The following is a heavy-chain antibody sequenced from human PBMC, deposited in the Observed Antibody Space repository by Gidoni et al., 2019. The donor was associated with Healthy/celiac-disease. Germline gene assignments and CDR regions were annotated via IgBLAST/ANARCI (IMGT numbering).Heavy chain of an antibody. CDR1: GFTFRSYS. J-gene: IGHJ3*02. CDR2: MSSSSIYI. V-gene: IGHV3-21*01. Sequence: EVQLVESGGGLVKPGGSLRLSCAASGFTFRSYSMNWVRQAPGKGLEWVSSMSSSSIYIYYADSVKGRFTISRDNAKNSLYLQMNSLRAEDTAVYYCARSAQWFGEPHDAFDIWGQGTMVTVSS. D-gene: IGHD3-10*01. CDR3: ARSAQWFGEPHDAFDI.